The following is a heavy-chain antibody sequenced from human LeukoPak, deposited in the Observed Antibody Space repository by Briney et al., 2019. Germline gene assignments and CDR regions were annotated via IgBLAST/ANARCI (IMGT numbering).Heavy chain of an antibody. J-gene: IGHJ4*02. Sequence: GGSLRLSCAASGFTLSNFGMSWVRQAPGKGLVWVSRINSDGSSTSYADSVKGRFTISRDNAKNTLYLQMNSLRAEDTAVYYCARATAAHFDYWGQGTLVTVSS. CDR3: ARATAAHFDY. D-gene: IGHD2-2*01. CDR2: INSDGSST. V-gene: IGHV3-74*01. CDR1: GFTLSNFG.